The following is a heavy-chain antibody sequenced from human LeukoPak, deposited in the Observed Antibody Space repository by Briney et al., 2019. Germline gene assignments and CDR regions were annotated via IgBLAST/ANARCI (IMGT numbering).Heavy chain of an antibody. Sequence: GGSLRLSCAASGFTVSSNYMSWVRQAPGKGLEWVSVIYSGGSTYYADSVKGRFTISRDNSKNTLYLQMNSLRAEDTAVYYCARDRHGVESGGMDVWGQGTTVTVSS. CDR2: IYSGGST. D-gene: IGHD4-17*01. J-gene: IGHJ6*02. V-gene: IGHV3-66*01. CDR1: GFTVSSNY. CDR3: ARDRHGVESGGMDV.